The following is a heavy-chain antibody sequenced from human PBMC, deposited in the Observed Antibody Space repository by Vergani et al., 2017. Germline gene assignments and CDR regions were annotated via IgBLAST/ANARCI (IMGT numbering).Heavy chain of an antibody. CDR3: ARDGQWPVRGGFDS. CDR1: GGSISHNNW. D-gene: IGHD6-19*01. Sequence: QVQLQESGPGLVKPSGTLSLTCAVSGGSISHNNWWSWVRQHPGKGLEWSGEIYHSGSTTYNPSLKSRVTISVDKSKNKFSLKLNSVTAADTAVYYCARDGQWPVRGGFDSWGQGTLVTVSS. J-gene: IGHJ4*02. CDR2: IYHSGST. V-gene: IGHV4-4*02.